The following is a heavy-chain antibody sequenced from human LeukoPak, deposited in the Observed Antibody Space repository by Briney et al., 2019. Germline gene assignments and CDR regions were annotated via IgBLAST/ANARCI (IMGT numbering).Heavy chain of an antibody. D-gene: IGHD2-15*01. Sequence: ASVKVSCKASGYTFTGYYMHWVRQAPGQGLEWMGRINPNSGGTNYAQKFQGRVTMTRDTSISTGYMELSRLRSDDTAVYYCARDFLGYCSGGSCYPLDYWGQGTLVTVSS. CDR3: ARDFLGYCSGGSCYPLDY. CDR2: INPNSGGT. V-gene: IGHV1-2*06. J-gene: IGHJ4*02. CDR1: GYTFTGYY.